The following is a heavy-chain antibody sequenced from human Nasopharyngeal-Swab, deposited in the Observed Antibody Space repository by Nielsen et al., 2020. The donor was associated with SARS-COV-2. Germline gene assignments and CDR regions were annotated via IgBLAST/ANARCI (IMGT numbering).Heavy chain of an antibody. CDR1: GFTFSSYG. J-gene: IGHJ6*03. CDR2: ISYDGSNK. Sequence: AGSLRLSCAASGFTFSSYGMHWVRQAPGKGLEWVAVISYDGSNKYYADSVKGRFTISRDNSKNTLYLQMNSLRAEDTAVYYCAKEGFGYDILTGYYTNMDVWGKGTTVTVSS. D-gene: IGHD3-9*01. V-gene: IGHV3-30*18. CDR3: AKEGFGYDILTGYYTNMDV.